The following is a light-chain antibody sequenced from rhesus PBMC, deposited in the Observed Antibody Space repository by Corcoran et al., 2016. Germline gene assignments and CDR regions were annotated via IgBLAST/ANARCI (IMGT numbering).Light chain of an antibody. J-gene: IGKJ2*01. CDR1: QDISND. V-gene: IGKV1-25*01. CDR2: EAS. Sequence: DIQMTQSPSSLSASVGDRVTITCRASQDISNDLAWYQQKPGETPKVLVYEASSLHRGIPSRFSGTGSGTGFTLTISCLQSEDFATYYCQHYYSTPYSFGQGTKVEIK. CDR3: QHYYSTPYS.